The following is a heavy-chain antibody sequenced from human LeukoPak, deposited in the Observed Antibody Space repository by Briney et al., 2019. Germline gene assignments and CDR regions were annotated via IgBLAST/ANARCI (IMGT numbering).Heavy chain of an antibody. CDR2: ISYDGSNK. Sequence: GGSLRLSCAASGFTFSSYAMHWVRQAPGKGLEWVAVISYDGSNKYYADSVKGRFTISRDNSKHTLYLQMNSLRSDDTAVYYCARAGGGSYALDYWGQGTLVTVSS. CDR3: ARAGGGSYALDY. CDR1: GFTFSSYA. V-gene: IGHV3-30-3*01. D-gene: IGHD1-26*01. J-gene: IGHJ4*02.